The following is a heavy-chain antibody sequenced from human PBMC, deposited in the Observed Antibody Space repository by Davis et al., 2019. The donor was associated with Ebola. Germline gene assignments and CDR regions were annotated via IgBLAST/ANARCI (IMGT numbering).Heavy chain of an antibody. CDR2: INPSGGST. V-gene: IGHV1-46*01. Sequence: AASVKVSCKASGYTFTSYYMHWVRQAPGQGLEWMGIINPSGGSTSYAQKFQGRVTMTRDTSTSTAYMELSSLRSEDTAVYYCARGTYYYDSSGYYWEYYYGMDVWGQGTTVTVSS. CDR3: ARGTYYYDSSGYYWEYYYGMDV. CDR1: GYTFTSYY. J-gene: IGHJ6*02. D-gene: IGHD3-22*01.